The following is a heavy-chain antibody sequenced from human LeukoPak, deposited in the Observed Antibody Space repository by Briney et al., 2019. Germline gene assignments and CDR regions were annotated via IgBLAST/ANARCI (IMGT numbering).Heavy chain of an antibody. J-gene: IGHJ5*02. V-gene: IGHV4-59*01. CDR1: GASISSSY. CDR2: IFYSGST. CDR3: ARGRTFDP. Sequence: PSETLSLTCTVSGASISSSYWSWIRQPPGKGLEWIGYIFYSGSTNYNPSLKSRVTMSVHTSKNQFSLNLSSVTAADTAVYYCARGRTFDPWGQGTLVTASS.